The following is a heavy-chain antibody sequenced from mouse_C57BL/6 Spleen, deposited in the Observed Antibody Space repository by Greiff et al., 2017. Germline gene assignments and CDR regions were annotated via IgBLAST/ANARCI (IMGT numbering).Heavy chain of an antibody. J-gene: IGHJ4*01. V-gene: IGHV1-61*01. CDR1: GYTFTSYW. CDR3: ARALWGDAMDY. D-gene: IGHD1-1*02. CDR2: IYPSDSET. Sequence: QVQLQQPGAELVRPGSSVKLSCKASGYTFTSYWLDWVKQRPGQGLEWIGNIYPSDSETHYNQKFKDKATLTVDKSSSTAYMQLSSLTSEDSAVYYCARALWGDAMDYWGQGTSVTVSS.